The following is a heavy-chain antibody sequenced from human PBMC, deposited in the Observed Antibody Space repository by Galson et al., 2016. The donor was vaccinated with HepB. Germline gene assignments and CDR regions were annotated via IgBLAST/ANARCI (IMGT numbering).Heavy chain of an antibody. J-gene: IGHJ6*02. CDR2: INPDSGGT. CDR3: ALGGLETNPLGYQYHLDA. D-gene: IGHD2-2*01. CDR1: GYTFTGYF. V-gene: IGHV1-2*04. Sequence: SVKVSCKASGYTFTGYFMHWVRQAPGQGLEWMGWINPDSGGTHYVQNFQDWVTMTRDTPISTAYMQLTRLKSDDTAVYYCALGGLETNPLGYQYHLDAWGQGTTVTVSS.